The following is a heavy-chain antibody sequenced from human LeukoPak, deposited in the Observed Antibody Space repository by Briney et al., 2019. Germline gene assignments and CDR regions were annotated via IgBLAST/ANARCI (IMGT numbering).Heavy chain of an antibody. D-gene: IGHD5-24*01. CDR2: IYYSGST. CDR3: AKSREEIRGLDAFDI. J-gene: IGHJ3*02. V-gene: IGHV4-31*01. Sequence: PSETLSLTCSVSGGSISSDDYCWNWIRQHPGKGLEWIGYIYYSGSTYYNPSLKSQVALSVDTSKNQFSLKLSSLTAADTAVYYCAKSREEIRGLDAFDIWGQGTMVTVSS. CDR1: GGSISSDDYC.